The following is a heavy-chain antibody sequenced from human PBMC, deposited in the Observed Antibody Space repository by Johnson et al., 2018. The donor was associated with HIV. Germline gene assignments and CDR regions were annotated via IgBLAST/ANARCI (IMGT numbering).Heavy chain of an antibody. Sequence: VLLVESGGGVVQPGRSLRLSCAASGFTVSSYAMSWVRLNPGKGLEWVSSMSGGGGSAYYSDSVKGRFTISSDTSKNTVDLQMNSLRDVDTAVYYCARLRRQKGGGAFDVWGQGTLVTVSS. CDR2: MSGGGGSA. V-gene: IGHV3-23*04. D-gene: IGHD4-17*01. CDR3: ARLRRQKGGGAFDV. J-gene: IGHJ3*01. CDR1: GFTVSSYA.